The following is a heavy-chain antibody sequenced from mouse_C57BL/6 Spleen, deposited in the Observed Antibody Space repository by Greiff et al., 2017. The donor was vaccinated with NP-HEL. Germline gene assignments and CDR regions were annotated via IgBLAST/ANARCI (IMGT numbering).Heavy chain of an antibody. Sequence: QVQLQQPGAELVKPGASVKLSCKASGYTFTSYWMQWVKQRPGQGLEWIGEIDPSDSYTNYNQKFKGKATLTVDTSSSTAYMQLSSLTSEDSAVYYWARGTSYWYFDVWGTGTTVTVSS. CDR1: GYTFTSYW. V-gene: IGHV1-50*01. CDR2: IDPSDSYT. J-gene: IGHJ1*03. D-gene: IGHD3-3*01. CDR3: ARGTSYWYFDV.